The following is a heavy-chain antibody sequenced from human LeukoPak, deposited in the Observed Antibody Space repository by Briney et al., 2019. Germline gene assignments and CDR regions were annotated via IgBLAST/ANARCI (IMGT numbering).Heavy chain of an antibody. J-gene: IGHJ5*02. CDR1: GDSITSTSSY. Sequence: SETLSLTCTVSGDSITSTSSYWGWFRQPPGKGLEWIGNIYYSGNTYYNPSLKSRVAISVDTSKNQFSLKLSSVTAADTAVYYCARVSSSWNNWFDPWGQGTLVTVSS. CDR3: ARVSSSWNNWFDP. V-gene: IGHV4-39*07. D-gene: IGHD6-13*01. CDR2: IYYSGNT.